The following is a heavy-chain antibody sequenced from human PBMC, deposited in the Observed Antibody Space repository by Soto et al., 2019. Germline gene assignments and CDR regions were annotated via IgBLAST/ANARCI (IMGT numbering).Heavy chain of an antibody. Sequence: GESLKISCKGSGYSFSTYWIGWVRQMPGKGLEWMGIIYPGDSDTRYSPSFQGQVTISADKSITTAYLQWSSLKASDTAIYYCARQLVVGYTGSPCDYWGQGTRVTVSS. D-gene: IGHD5-18*01. V-gene: IGHV5-51*01. CDR2: IYPGDSDT. CDR3: ARQLVVGYTGSPCDY. CDR1: GYSFSTYW. J-gene: IGHJ4*02.